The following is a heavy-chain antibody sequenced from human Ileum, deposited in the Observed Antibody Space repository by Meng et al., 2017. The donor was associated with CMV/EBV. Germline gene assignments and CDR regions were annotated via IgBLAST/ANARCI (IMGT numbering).Heavy chain of an antibody. CDR2: ISYDGYNK. V-gene: IGHV3-30-3*01. CDR3: AKDPDSEDIVVVPAAIGYGMDV. J-gene: IGHJ6*02. Sequence: GGSLRLSCAASGFTFSSYAVHWVRQAPGKGLEWVAIISYDGYNKYYADSVKGRFTISRDNSKNTLYLQMNSLRAEDTAVYYCAKDPDSEDIVVVPAAIGYGMDVWGQGTTVTVSS. CDR1: GFTFSSYA. D-gene: IGHD2-2*01.